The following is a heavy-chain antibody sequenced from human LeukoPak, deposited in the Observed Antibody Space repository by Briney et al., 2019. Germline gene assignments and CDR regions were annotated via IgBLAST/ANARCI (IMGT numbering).Heavy chain of an antibody. CDR3: ARRIASTWGSIDY. CDR2: IYTDGSST. J-gene: IGHJ4*02. V-gene: IGHV3-74*01. D-gene: IGHD7-27*01. CDR1: GFXFSSYW. Sequence: PGGSLRLSCAASGFXFSSYWMYWVRQAPGKGLVWVSRIYTDGSSTSYADSVKGRFTISRDNAKNTLYLQMNSLRAEDTAVYYCARRIASTWGSIDYWGQGTLVTVSS.